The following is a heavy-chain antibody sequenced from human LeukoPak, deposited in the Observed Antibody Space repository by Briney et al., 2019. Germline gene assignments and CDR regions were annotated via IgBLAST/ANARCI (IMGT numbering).Heavy chain of an antibody. J-gene: IGHJ4*02. CDR1: GFTFSSYA. V-gene: IGHV3-23*01. CDR2: IGGSGGST. D-gene: IGHD1-26*01. CDR3: AKHGGSYWATIDY. Sequence: PGGSLRLSCAASGFTFSSYAMSWVRPAPGKGLEWVSAIGGSGGSTYYAGSVKGRFTISRDNSKNTLYLQMNSLRAEDTAVYYCAKHGGSYWATIDYWGQGTLVTVSS.